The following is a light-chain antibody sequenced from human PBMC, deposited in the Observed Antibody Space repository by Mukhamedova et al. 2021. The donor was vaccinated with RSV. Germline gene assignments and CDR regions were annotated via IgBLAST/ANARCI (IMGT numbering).Light chain of an antibody. V-gene: IGKV1-27*01. J-gene: IGKJ1*01. CDR2: AAS. Sequence: WYQRRVHGKVPKLLIYAASTLQSGVPFRFSGSGSGTDFTLTISSLQPEDVATYYCQAYSSAPPWTFGQGTKVEIK. CDR3: QAYSSAPPWT.